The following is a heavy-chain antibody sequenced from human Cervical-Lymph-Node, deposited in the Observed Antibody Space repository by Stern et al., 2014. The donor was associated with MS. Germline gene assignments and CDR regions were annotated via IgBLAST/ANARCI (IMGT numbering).Heavy chain of an antibody. V-gene: IGHV1-69*12. Sequence: QVQLKQSGAEVKKPRSSVKVSCKSSGGTFSSNAISVGRQAPGQGLEWVGGAILFFGTANYAQKFQGRVTITADESTSTAYMELSSLRSEDTAVYYCARDRSDSSGYYYYFDYWGQGTLVTVSS. CDR3: ARDRSDSSGYYYYFDY. D-gene: IGHD3-22*01. J-gene: IGHJ4*02. CDR1: GGTFSSNA. CDR2: AILFFGTA.